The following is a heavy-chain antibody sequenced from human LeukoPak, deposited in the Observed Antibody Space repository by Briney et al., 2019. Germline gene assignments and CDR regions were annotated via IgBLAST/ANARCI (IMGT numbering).Heavy chain of an antibody. CDR2: INPNSGGT. D-gene: IGHD2-15*01. V-gene: IGHV1-2*02. CDR1: GYTFTSYG. Sequence: ASVKVSCKASGYTFTSYGISWVRQAPGQGLEWMGWINPNSGGTNYAQKFQGRVTMTRDTSISTAYMELSRLRSDDTAVYYCARMGLGYCSGGSCYYFDYWGQGTLVTVSS. CDR3: ARMGLGYCSGGSCYYFDY. J-gene: IGHJ4*02.